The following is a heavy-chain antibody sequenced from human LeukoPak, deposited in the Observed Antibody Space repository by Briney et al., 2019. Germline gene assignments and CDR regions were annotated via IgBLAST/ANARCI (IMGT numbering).Heavy chain of an antibody. V-gene: IGHV3-21*04. J-gene: IGHJ3*02. CDR3: AKRDRTVTHAIDI. CDR2: ISIGSTYI. Sequence: GGSLRLSCAASGITFSRYSMNWVRQAPGKGLEWVPSISIGSTYIYYADSVKGRFTISRDNSENTLYLQMNSLRAEDTAVYYCAKRDRTVTHAIDIWGQGTMVTVSS. CDR1: GITFSRYS. D-gene: IGHD4-17*01.